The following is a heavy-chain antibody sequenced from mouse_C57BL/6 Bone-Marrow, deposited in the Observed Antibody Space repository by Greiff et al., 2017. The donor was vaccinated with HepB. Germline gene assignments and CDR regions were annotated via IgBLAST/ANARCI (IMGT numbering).Heavy chain of an antibody. CDR1: GFTFSDFY. Sequence: EVKLMESGGGLVQSGRSLRLSCATSGFTFSDFYMEWVRQAPGKGLEWIAASRNKANDYTTEYSASVKGRFIVSRNTSQSILYLQMNALKAENTAIYYCARDACGSSPYYAMDYWGQGTSVTVSS. CDR2: SRNKANDYTT. V-gene: IGHV7-1*01. D-gene: IGHD1-1*01. J-gene: IGHJ4*01. CDR3: ARDACGSSPYYAMDY.